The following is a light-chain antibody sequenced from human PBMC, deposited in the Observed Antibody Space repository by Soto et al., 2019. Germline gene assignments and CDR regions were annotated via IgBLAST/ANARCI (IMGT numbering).Light chain of an antibody. J-gene: IGKJ1*01. CDR2: GAS. CDR3: QQYSSSQT. V-gene: IGKV3-20*01. CDR1: QSVSSSY. Sequence: IALTQSPGTLSLSPGERSTLSCRAGQSVSSSYLAWYQLKPGQAPRLLIYGASSRATGIPDRFSGSGSGTDFNLTISRLEPEDFAVYYCQQYSSSQTFGQGTKVDIK.